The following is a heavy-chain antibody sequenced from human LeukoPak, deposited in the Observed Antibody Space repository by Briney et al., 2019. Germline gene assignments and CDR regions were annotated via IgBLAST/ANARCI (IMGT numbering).Heavy chain of an antibody. Sequence: PSETLSLTCTVSGYSISRGYYWGWIRQPPGKGLEWIGSIYHSGSTYYNPSLKSRVTISVDTSKNQFSLKLSSVTAADTAVYYCARDHEYCSSTSCSDYWGQGTLVTVSS. CDR1: GYSISRGYY. V-gene: IGHV4-38-2*02. CDR2: IYHSGST. D-gene: IGHD2-2*01. CDR3: ARDHEYCSSTSCSDY. J-gene: IGHJ4*02.